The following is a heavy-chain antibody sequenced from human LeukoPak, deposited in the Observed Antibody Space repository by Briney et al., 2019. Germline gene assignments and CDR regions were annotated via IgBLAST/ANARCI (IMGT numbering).Heavy chain of an antibody. CDR3: AGLVGRYSSGLYYYYFDY. CDR1: GDSINSLDS. Sequence: SETLSLTCTVSGDSINSLDSWSWVRQPPGKGLEWIGEMYLSGTTHSNPSVKSRVTISIDKSKNQFFLNLSSVTAADTAVYYCAGLVGRYSSGLYYYYFDYWGQGTLVTVSS. V-gene: IGHV4-4*02. CDR2: MYLSGTT. D-gene: IGHD3-22*01. J-gene: IGHJ4*02.